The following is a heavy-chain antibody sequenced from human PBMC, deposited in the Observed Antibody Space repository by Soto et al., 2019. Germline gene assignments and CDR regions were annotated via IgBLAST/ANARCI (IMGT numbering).Heavy chain of an antibody. Sequence: SGPTLVNPTQTLTLTCTFSGFSLSTSGMCVSWIRQPPGKALEWLARIDWDDDKRYSPSLKSRLTITKDTSKNQVVLTMTNMDPVDTATYYCAHRRSTYYYDSTFDPWGQGTLVTVSS. CDR2: IDWDDDK. J-gene: IGHJ5*02. CDR3: AHRRSTYYYDSTFDP. D-gene: IGHD3-22*01. CDR1: GFSLSTSGMC. V-gene: IGHV2-5*08.